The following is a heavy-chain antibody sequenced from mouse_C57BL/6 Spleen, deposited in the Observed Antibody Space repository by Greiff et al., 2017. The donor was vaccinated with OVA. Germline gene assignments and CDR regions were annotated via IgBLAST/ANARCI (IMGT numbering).Heavy chain of an antibody. J-gene: IGHJ3*01. CDR2: INPSNGGN. D-gene: IGHD2-2*01. V-gene: IGHV1-53*01. Sequence: VQLQQPGTELVKPGASVKLSCKASGYTFTSYWMHWVKQRPGQGLEWIGNINPSNGGNNYHEKFKSKGTLTVDKSSSTAYMQLSSLTSEDSAVYYCAIEGVSTMVTTDPAWFAYWGQGTLVTVSA. CDR3: AIEGVSTMVTTDPAWFAY. CDR1: GYTFTSYW.